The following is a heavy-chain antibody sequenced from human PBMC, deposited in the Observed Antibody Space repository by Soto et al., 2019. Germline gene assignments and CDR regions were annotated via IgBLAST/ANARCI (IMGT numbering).Heavy chain of an antibody. D-gene: IGHD3-10*01. CDR1: GGTFNTYA. J-gene: IGHJ4*02. CDR2: ISPMFGAA. Sequence: QVQLVQSGAEMKKPGSSVKVSCQSSGGTFNTYAMNWVRQAPGQGPEWMGDISPMFGAANYAPKFQGRVTITADESTGTSDMQLSSLTSGDTAVYFCAREVQVHAPAFVYWGQGTLVTVSS. CDR3: AREVQVHAPAFVY. V-gene: IGHV1-69*19.